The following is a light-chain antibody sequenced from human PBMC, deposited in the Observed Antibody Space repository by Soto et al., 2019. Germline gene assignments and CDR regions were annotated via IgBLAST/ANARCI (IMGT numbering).Light chain of an antibody. V-gene: IGKV1-5*01. CDR1: QRISGS. J-gene: IGKJ1*01. CDR3: PPYDSFSVT. Sequence: DIQMTQSPSTLSASVGDTVTITSRASQRISGSLAWHQQKPGKAPKLLVYDVSALKRGVPPRFSGSGSGTEFTLTISSLQPEDFAPYYCPPYDSFSVTFGQGTKVDIK. CDR2: DVS.